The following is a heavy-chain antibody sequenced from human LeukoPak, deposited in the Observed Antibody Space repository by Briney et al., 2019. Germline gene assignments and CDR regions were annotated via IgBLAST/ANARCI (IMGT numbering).Heavy chain of an antibody. CDR2: TNTDTGDR. D-gene: IGHD6-19*01. V-gene: IGHV1-2*02. Sequence: GASVKVSCKASGYTFTGHYMHWARQAPGQGLEWMGWTNTDTGDRDSAQKFHGRVTMTRDTSIRTVYMELSSLGPDDTAFYYCAREGWDQRDTAAFDHWGQGTLVTVSS. CDR3: AREGWDQRDTAAFDH. CDR1: GYTFTGHY. J-gene: IGHJ4*02.